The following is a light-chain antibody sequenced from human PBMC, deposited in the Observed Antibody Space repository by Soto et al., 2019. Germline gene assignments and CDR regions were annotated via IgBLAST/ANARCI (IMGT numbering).Light chain of an antibody. J-gene: IGKJ5*01. Sequence: EIVLTQSPATLSLSPGERATLSCRASQSFSSYLAWYQQKPGQAPRLLIYDASKRATGIPARFSGRGSGTDFTLTITSLGPEDFAVYYCQQHSNWTPVITFGQGTRLEIK. CDR3: QQHSNWTPVIT. CDR2: DAS. CDR1: QSFSSY. V-gene: IGKV3-11*01.